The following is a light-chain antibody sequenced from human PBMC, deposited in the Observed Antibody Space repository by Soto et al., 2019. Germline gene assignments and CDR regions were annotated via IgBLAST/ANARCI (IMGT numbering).Light chain of an antibody. CDR1: QIIYTN. J-gene: IGKJ4*02. CDR2: GAS. Sequence: EIVMTQSPATLSVSPGERVTLSCWASQIIYTNLAWYQHTPGQAPRLLISGASTGATGLPSRFSGSGSGTDFTLTIDSLQSEDVAVYYCQQYHHCPVKFGGGTKV. V-gene: IGKV3-15*01. CDR3: QQYHHCPVK.